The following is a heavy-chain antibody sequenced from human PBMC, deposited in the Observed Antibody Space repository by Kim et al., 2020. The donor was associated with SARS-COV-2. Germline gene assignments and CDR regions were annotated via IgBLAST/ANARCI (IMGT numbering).Heavy chain of an antibody. J-gene: IGHJ4*02. CDR3: ARHSAETF. Sequence: SETLSLTCTVSGGSISSSSYYWGWIRQPPGKGLEWIGSIYYSGSTYYNPSLKSRVTISVDTSKNQFSLKLSSVTAADTAVYYCARHSAETFWGQGTLVTVSS. V-gene: IGHV4-39*01. CDR2: IYYSGST. D-gene: IGHD2-15*01. CDR1: GGSISSSSYY.